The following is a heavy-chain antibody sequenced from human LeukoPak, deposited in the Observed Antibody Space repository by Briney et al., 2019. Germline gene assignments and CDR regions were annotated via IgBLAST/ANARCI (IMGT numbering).Heavy chain of an antibody. V-gene: IGHV4-4*07. J-gene: IGHJ4*02. Sequence: SETLSLTCTVSGASSSSYFWTWIRQPAGKGLEWIGRISTTGNTNYNPSLKSRVTMSVDTSKNQFSLRLSSLTAADTAVYYCARDSALRLPQYYFDYWGQGALVTVSS. CDR1: GASSSSYF. CDR3: ARDSALRLPQYYFDY. CDR2: ISTTGNT. D-gene: IGHD2-2*01.